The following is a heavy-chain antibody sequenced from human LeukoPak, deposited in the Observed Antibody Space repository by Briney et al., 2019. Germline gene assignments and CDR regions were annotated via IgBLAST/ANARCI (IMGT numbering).Heavy chain of an antibody. D-gene: IGHD2-2*01. CDR3: AKGHIIVVVPAAYDY. J-gene: IGHJ4*02. CDR1: GFTFSSYA. V-gene: IGHV3-23*01. CDR2: ISGSGGST. Sequence: GGSLRLSCAASGFTFSSYAMSWVRQAPGKGLEWVSAISGSGGSTYYADSGKGRFTISRDNSKNTLCLQMNSLRAEDTAVYYCAKGHIIVVVPAAYDYWGQGTLVTVSS.